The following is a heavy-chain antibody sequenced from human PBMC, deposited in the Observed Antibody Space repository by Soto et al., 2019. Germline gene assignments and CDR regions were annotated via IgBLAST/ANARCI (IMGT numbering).Heavy chain of an antibody. CDR2: INPNSGGT. CDR1: GYTFTGYY. J-gene: IGHJ4*02. V-gene: IGHV1-2*02. D-gene: IGHD1-1*01. CDR3: AGNWNDGDDYFDY. Sequence: ASVKVSCKASGYTFTGYYMHWVRQAPGQGFEWMGWINPNSGGTNYAQKFQGRVTMTRDTSISTVYMELSRLRSDDTAVYYCAGNWNDGDDYFDYWGQGTLVTVS.